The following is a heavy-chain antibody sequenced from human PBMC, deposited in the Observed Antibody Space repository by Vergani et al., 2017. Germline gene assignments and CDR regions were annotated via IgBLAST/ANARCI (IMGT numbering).Heavy chain of an antibody. J-gene: IGHJ5*02. V-gene: IGHV4-34*01. Sequence: QLQLQESGPGLFKPSETLSPTCAVYCGSFSGYYWSWIRQPPGKGLEWIGEINHSGSTNYNPSLKSRVTISVDTSKNQFSLKLSSVTAADTAVYYCTPGFGELLNNWFDPWGQGTLVTVSS. CDR3: TPGFGELLNNWFDP. D-gene: IGHD3-10*01. CDR2: INHSGST. CDR1: CGSFSGYY.